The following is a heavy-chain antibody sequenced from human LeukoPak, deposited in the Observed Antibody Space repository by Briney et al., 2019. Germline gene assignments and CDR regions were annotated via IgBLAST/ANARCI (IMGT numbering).Heavy chain of an antibody. CDR1: GFTFSSYA. CDR2: ISGSGGST. Sequence: PGGSLRLSCAASGFTFSSYAMGWVRQAPGKGLEWVSAISGSGGSTYYADSVKGRFTISRDNSKNTLYLQMNSLRAEDTAVYYCAKVHDFWSGYYLSDYWGQGTLVTVSS. CDR3: AKVHDFWSGYYLSDY. V-gene: IGHV3-23*01. D-gene: IGHD3-3*01. J-gene: IGHJ4*02.